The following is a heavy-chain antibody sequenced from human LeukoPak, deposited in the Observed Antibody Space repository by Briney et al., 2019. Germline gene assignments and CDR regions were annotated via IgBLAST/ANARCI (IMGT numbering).Heavy chain of an antibody. CDR2: INPSSGGT. J-gene: IGHJ4*02. CDR1: GYTFTGYY. CDR3: AQTEGYCSGGSCYARDY. D-gene: IGHD2-15*01. V-gene: IGHV1-2*06. Sequence: GASVKVSCKASGYTFTGYYMHWVRQAPGQGLEWMGRINPSSGGTNYAQKFQGRVTMTRDTSISTAYMELSRLRSDDTAVYYCAQTEGYCSGGSCYARDYWGQGTLVTVSS.